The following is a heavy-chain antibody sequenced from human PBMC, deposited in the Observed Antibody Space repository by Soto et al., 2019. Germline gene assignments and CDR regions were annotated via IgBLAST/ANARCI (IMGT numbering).Heavy chain of an antibody. Sequence: GGSLRLSCAASGFTFSTYAMAWVRQAPGKGLEWVSGVSASGHITSHADSVKGRFSISRDNSKNTLYLQMNSLRVEDTAVYYCAKEGRLKAPDYWGQGTLVTVSS. V-gene: IGHV3-23*01. J-gene: IGHJ4*02. CDR3: AKEGRLKAPDY. CDR2: VSASGHIT. CDR1: GFTFSTYA. D-gene: IGHD1-26*01.